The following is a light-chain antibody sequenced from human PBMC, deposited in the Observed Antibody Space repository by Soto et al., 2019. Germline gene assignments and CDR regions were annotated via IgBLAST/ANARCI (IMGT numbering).Light chain of an antibody. CDR3: QQRSNWPPNT. V-gene: IGKV1-17*01. J-gene: IGKJ5*01. CDR2: AAS. Sequence: DIQMTQSPSSLSASVGDRVTITCRASQDIRNDLGWYQQKPGKAPKRLIYAASSLQSGVPSRFSGSGSGTEFTLTISSLQPEDFAVYYCQQRSNWPPNTFGQGTRLEIK. CDR1: QDIRND.